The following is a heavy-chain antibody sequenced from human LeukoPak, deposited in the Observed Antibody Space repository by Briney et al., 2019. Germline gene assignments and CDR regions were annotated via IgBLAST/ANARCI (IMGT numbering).Heavy chain of an antibody. D-gene: IGHD3-10*01. CDR3: ASTYYYGSGSYYLFDN. Sequence: SVKVSCKASGGTFSSYAISWVRQAPGQGLEWMGRIIPILGIANYAQKFQGRVTITADKSTSTAYMELSSLRSEDTAVYYFASTYYYGSGSYYLFDNWGQGTLVTVSS. J-gene: IGHJ4*02. CDR2: IIPILGIA. CDR1: GGTFSSYA. V-gene: IGHV1-69*04.